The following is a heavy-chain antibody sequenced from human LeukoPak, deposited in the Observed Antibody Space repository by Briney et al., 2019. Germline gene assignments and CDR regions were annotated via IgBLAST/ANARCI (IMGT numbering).Heavy chain of an antibody. V-gene: IGHV1-69*06. Sequence: GSSVKVSCKASGGTFSSYAISWVRQAPGQGLEWMGGIIPIFGTANYAQKFQGRVTITADKSTSTAYMELSSLRSEDTAVYYCASLGGEGESTTETGYWGQGTLVTVSS. J-gene: IGHJ4*02. D-gene: IGHD3-16*01. CDR1: GGTFSSYA. CDR3: ASLGGEGESTTETGY. CDR2: IIPIFGTA.